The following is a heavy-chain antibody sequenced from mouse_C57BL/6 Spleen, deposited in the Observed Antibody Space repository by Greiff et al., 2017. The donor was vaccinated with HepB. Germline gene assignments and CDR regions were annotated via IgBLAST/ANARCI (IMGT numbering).Heavy chain of an antibody. Sequence: QVQLKQSGPELVKPGASVKISCKASGYAFSSSWMNWVKQRPGKGLEWIGRIYPGDGDTNYNGKFKGKATLTADKSSSTAYMQLSSLTSEDSAVYFCARYGFLYYFDYWGQGTTLTVSS. CDR1: GYAFSSSW. J-gene: IGHJ2*01. CDR2: IYPGDGDT. D-gene: IGHD1-1*01. CDR3: ARYGFLYYFDY. V-gene: IGHV1-82*01.